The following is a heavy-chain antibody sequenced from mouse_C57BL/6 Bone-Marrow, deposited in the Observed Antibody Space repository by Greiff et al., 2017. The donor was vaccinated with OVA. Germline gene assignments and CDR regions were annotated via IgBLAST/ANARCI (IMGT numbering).Heavy chain of an antibody. CDR3: TDVYYFDY. CDR1: GFNIKDDY. J-gene: IGHJ2*01. Sequence: VQLKESGAELVRPGASVKLSCTASGFNIKDDYMHWVKQRPEQGLEWIGWIDPENGDTEYASKFQGKATITADTSSNTAYLQLSSLTSEDTAVYYCTDVYYFDYWGRGPTLTVSS. V-gene: IGHV14-4*01. CDR2: IDPENGDT.